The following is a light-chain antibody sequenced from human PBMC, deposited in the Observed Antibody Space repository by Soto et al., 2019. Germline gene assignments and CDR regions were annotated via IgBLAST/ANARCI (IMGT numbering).Light chain of an antibody. CDR3: QQYSRAPLT. CDR1: QSIDNNY. V-gene: IGKV3-20*01. J-gene: IGKJ1*01. Sequence: EIVLTHSPGTMSLSPGERATLSCRASQSIDNNYLAWYQQKPGQAPRLVIYGASTRATDIPDRFSASGFXKDFTLTISRLEPEDFAVYYCQQYSRAPLTFGQGTKV. CDR2: GAS.